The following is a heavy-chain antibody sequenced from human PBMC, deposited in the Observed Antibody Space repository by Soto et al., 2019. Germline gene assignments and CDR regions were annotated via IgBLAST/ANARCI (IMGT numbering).Heavy chain of an antibody. CDR3: ASLTPGIAAAGIGAFDI. D-gene: IGHD6-13*01. CDR1: GCTFSSYA. CDR2: IIPIFGTA. V-gene: IGHV1-69*13. J-gene: IGHJ3*02. Sequence: SVKVSCKASGCTFSSYAISWVRQAPGQGLEWMGGIIPIFGTANYAQKFQGRVTITADESTSTAYMELSSLRSEDTAVYYCASLTPGIAAAGIGAFDIWGQGTMVTVSS.